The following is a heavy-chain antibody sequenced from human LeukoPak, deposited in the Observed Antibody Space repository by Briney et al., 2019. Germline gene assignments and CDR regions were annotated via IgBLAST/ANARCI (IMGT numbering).Heavy chain of an antibody. V-gene: IGHV3-66*02. D-gene: IGHD2-15*01. Sequence: GGSLRLSCAASGFTVSNYYMTWVRQAPGRGLEWISVIYSGGYTYYADSVKGRFTISRDNSKNTLYLQMNSLRTEDTAVYYCARDLDTDCSGGSCVNYWGQGTLVTVSS. CDR1: GFTVSNYY. J-gene: IGHJ4*02. CDR2: IYSGGYT. CDR3: ARDLDTDCSGGSCVNY.